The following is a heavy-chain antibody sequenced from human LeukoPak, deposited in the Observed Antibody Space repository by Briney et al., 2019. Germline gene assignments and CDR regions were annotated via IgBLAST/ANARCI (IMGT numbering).Heavy chain of an antibody. Sequence: PSETLSLTCTVSGGSISSSSYYWGWIRQPPGKGLEWIGSIYYSGSTYYNPSLKSRVTISVDTSKNQFSLKVSSVTAADTAVYYCARESRLGDTGWNALDVWGQGTTVTVS. V-gene: IGHV4-39*07. CDR3: ARESRLGDTGWNALDV. J-gene: IGHJ6*02. CDR2: IYYSGST. D-gene: IGHD3-16*01. CDR1: GGSISSSSYY.